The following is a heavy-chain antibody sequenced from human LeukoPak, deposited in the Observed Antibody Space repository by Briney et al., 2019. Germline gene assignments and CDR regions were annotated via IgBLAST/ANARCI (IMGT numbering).Heavy chain of an antibody. V-gene: IGHV1-18*01. CDR1: GYTFNNYF. J-gene: IGHJ4*02. CDR3: ARGQTMYS. Sequence: ASVKLSCKASGYTFNNYFISWVRRAPGRGLGGGGWFSPHSHTTHYAEKVQGRVTMTTDTSTTTLYMESRSLRSDDTAVYFCARGQTMYSWGQGTPVTVSS. CDR2: FSPHSHTT. D-gene: IGHD3-10*02.